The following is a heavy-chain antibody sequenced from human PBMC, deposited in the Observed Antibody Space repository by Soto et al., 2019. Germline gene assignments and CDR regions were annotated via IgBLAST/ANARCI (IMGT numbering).Heavy chain of an antibody. V-gene: IGHV1-3*01. CDR1: GYTFTSYA. CDR2: INAGNGNT. CDR3: AREGVVAAARSYYGMDV. D-gene: IGHD6-13*01. J-gene: IGHJ6*02. Sequence: GASVKVSCKASGYTFTSYAMHWVRQAPGQRLEWMGWINAGNGNTKYSQKFQGRVTITRDTSASTAYMELSSLRSEDTAVYYCAREGVVAAARSYYGMDVWGQGTMVTVSS.